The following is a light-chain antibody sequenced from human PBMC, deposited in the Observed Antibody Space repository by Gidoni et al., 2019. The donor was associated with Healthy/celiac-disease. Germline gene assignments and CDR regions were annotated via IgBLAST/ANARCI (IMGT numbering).Light chain of an antibody. CDR3: QQYNNWYT. V-gene: IGKV3-15*01. Sequence: EIVMTQSPATLSVSPGERATLSCRASQSVSSNLAWYQQKPGKAPRLLIYGASTRATGIPARFSGSGSGTEFTLTISSLPSEDFAVYYCQQYNNWYTFXQXTKLEIK. J-gene: IGKJ2*01. CDR1: QSVSSN. CDR2: GAS.